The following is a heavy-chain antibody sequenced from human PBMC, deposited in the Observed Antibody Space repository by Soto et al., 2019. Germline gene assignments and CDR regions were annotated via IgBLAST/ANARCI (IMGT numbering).Heavy chain of an antibody. J-gene: IGHJ5*02. CDR1: GLNFSNHW. CDR2: ITSDGKSK. CDR3: ARESGDWPLNWFDP. Sequence: GGSLRLSCAACGLNFSNHWMHWVRQRPAEGLVWVSRITSDGKSKAYAESVKGRFAISRDNAKNTLYLQMNGLTAEDTAVYYCARESGDWPLNWFDPWGQGTLVTVSP. V-gene: IGHV3-74*01. D-gene: IGHD2-21*02.